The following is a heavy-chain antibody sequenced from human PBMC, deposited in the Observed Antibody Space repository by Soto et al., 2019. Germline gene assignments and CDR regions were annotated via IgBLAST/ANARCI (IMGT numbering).Heavy chain of an antibody. CDR3: ARAGLYYDYVWGSPPYYYYGMDV. V-gene: IGHV3-48*02. J-gene: IGHJ6*02. Sequence: EVQLVESGGGLVQPGGSLRLSCAASGFTFSSYSMNWVRQAPGKGLEWVSYISSSSSTIYYADSVKGRFTISRDNAKNSLYLQMNSLRDEDTAVYYCARAGLYYDYVWGSPPYYYYGMDVWGQGTTVTVSS. CDR1: GFTFSSYS. D-gene: IGHD3-16*01. CDR2: ISSSSSTI.